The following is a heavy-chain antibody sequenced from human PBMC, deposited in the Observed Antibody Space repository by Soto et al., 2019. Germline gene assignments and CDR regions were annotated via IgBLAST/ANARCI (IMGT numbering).Heavy chain of an antibody. J-gene: IGHJ6*02. CDR3: ARGNIYGDYYYYYAMDV. Sequence: PSETLSLTCVVSGGSISSGDYSWSWIRQPPGKGLEWIGYIYHSGSTYYNPSLKSRVTISVDRSKNQSSLKLSSVTAADTALYYCARGNIYGDYYYYYAMDVWGQGTTVTVSS. CDR2: IYHSGST. CDR1: GGSISSGDYS. V-gene: IGHV4-30-2*01. D-gene: IGHD4-17*01.